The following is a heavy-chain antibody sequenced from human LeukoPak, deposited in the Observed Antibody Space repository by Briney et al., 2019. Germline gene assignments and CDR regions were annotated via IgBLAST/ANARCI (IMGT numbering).Heavy chain of an antibody. CDR2: IYTSGST. J-gene: IGHJ6*03. CDR3: AREPLGYCSSTSCTEKYYYYYYMDV. CDR1: GGSISSYY. V-gene: IGHV4-4*07. D-gene: IGHD2-2*01. Sequence: SETLSLACTVSGGSISSYYWSWIRQPAGKGLEWIGRIYTSGSTNYNPSLKSRVTMSVDTSKNQFPLKLSSVTAADTAVYYCAREPLGYCSSTSCTEKYYYYYYMDVWGKGTTVTVSS.